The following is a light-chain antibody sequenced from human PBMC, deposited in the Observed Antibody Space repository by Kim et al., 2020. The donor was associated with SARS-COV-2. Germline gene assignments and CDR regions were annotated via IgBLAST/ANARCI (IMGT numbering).Light chain of an antibody. V-gene: IGLV3-21*04. CDR2: YDS. Sequence: APGKTGRINCGGNNIGGKSVHWYQQKPGQAPVLVIYYDSDRPSGIPERFSGSNSGNTATLTISRVEAGDEADYYCHVWDSSSDPVVFGGGTQLTVL. CDR1: NIGGKS. J-gene: IGLJ2*01. CDR3: HVWDSSSDPVV.